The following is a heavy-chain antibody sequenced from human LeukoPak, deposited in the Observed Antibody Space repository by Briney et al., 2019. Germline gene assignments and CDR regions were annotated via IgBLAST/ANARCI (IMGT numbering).Heavy chain of an antibody. Sequence: GGSLRLSCAASGFTFSNNAMSWVRQAPGKGLEWISYITSSSSKMFYADSVKGRFTISRDNSKNSLFLQMDSLRVEDTAVYYCARRIVAAGGYFDSWGQGILVIVSS. J-gene: IGHJ4*02. D-gene: IGHD5-12*01. V-gene: IGHV3-11*01. CDR2: ITSSSSKM. CDR1: GFTFSNNA. CDR3: ARRIVAAGGYFDS.